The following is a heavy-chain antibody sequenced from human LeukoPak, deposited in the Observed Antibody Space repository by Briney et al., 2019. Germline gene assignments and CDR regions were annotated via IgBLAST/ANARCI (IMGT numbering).Heavy chain of an antibody. CDR3: AKEEDSSSWYGDAFDI. CDR1: GFTFSSYA. CDR2: ISGSGGST. D-gene: IGHD6-13*01. V-gene: IGHV3-23*01. Sequence: PWGSLRLSCAASGFTFSSYAMSWVRQAPGKGLEWVSAISGSGGSTYYADSVQGRFTISRDNSKNTLYLQMNSLRAEDTAVYYCAKEEDSSSWYGDAFDIWGQGTMVTVSS. J-gene: IGHJ3*02.